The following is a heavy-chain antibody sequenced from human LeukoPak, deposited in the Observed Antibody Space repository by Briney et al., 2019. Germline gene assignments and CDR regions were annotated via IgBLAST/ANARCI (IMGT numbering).Heavy chain of an antibody. D-gene: IGHD3-9*01. CDR3: ARASIAYDILTGSKSYGMDV. CDR1: GFTFDDYA. V-gene: IGHV3-9*01. CDR2: ISWNSGSI. Sequence: LRLSCAASGFTFDDYAMHWVREAPGKGLEWVSGISWNSGSIGYADSVKGRFTISRDNAKNSLYLQMNSLRAEDTALYYCARASIAYDILTGSKSYGMDVWGQGTTVTVSS. J-gene: IGHJ6*02.